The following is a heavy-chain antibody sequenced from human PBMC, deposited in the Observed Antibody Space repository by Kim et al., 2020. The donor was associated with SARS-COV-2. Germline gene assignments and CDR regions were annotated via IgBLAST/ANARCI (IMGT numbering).Heavy chain of an antibody. J-gene: IGHJ6*02. Sequence: SANSVKGRFTISRDNSKNTVYLQMNSLSPEDTGVYYCAKDMAGIRGMDVWGQGTTVTVSS. CDR3: AKDMAGIRGMDV. D-gene: IGHD1-20*01. V-gene: IGHV3-30*02.